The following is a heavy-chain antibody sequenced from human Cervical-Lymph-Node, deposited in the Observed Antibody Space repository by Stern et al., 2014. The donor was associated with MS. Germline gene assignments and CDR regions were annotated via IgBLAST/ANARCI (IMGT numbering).Heavy chain of an antibody. D-gene: IGHD5-24*01. J-gene: IGHJ4*02. V-gene: IGHV1-8*01. CDR1: GYTFTSYD. CDR3: ARQSRDGYSFDY. Sequence: QLVQSGAEVKKPGASVKVSCKASGYTFTSYDVQWVRQATGQGLEWLALLIRNSGNIVYAQSFQGRVTVTTSTSTSTAFMELRSLTSEDTAVYYCARQSRDGYSFDYWVQGTLVTVSS. CDR2: LIRNSGNI.